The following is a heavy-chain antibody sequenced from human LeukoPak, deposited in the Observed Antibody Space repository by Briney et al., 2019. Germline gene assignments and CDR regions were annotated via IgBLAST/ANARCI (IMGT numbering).Heavy chain of an antibody. CDR2: IYYSGST. J-gene: IGHJ4*02. CDR1: GGSISSSSYY. Sequence: SETLSLTCTVSGGSISSSSYYWGWIRQPPGKGLEWIGSIYYSGSTYYNPSLKSRVTISVDTSKNQFSLKLSSVTAADTAVYYCARRSSGAARYYFDYWGQGTLVTVSS. CDR3: ARRSSGAARYYFDY. D-gene: IGHD3-10*01. V-gene: IGHV4-39*01.